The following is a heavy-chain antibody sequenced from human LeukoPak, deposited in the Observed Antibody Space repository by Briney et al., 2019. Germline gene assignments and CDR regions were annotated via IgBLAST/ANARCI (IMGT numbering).Heavy chain of an antibody. Sequence: GGSLRLSCAASGFTFSSYAMHWVRQAPGKGLEWVAVISYDGSNKYYADSVKGRFTISRDNSKNTLYLQMNSLRAEDTAVYYCARERIRFYYYYMDVWGKGTTVTVSS. D-gene: IGHD3-3*01. CDR2: ISYDGSNK. J-gene: IGHJ6*03. CDR1: GFTFSSYA. CDR3: ARERIRFYYYYMDV. V-gene: IGHV3-30*01.